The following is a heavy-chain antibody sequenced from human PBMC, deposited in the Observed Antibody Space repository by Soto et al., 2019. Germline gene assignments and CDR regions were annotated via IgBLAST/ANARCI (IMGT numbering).Heavy chain of an antibody. CDR2: VSYDGLNE. CDR3: AKSKSGVGPHPLHSFFDY. J-gene: IGHJ4*02. V-gene: IGHV3-30*18. CDR1: GFIFSSYG. D-gene: IGHD1-26*01. Sequence: PGGSLRLSCAASGFIFSSYGMHWLRQAPGKGLEWVAVVSYDGLNEAYADSVKGRFTVSRDNSRNTVSLQMNSLRPEDTAVYYCAKSKSGVGPHPLHSFFDYCGQGALVTVSS.